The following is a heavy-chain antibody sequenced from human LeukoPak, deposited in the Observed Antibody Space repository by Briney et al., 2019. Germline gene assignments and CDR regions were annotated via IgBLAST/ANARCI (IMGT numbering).Heavy chain of an antibody. Sequence: GGSLRLSCAASGFTFSSYAMHWVRQAPGKGLEWVAVISYDGSNKYYADSVKGRFPISRDNSKNTLYLQMNSLRAEDTAVYYCAKDIVVVVAANFLFDYWGQGTLVTVSS. CDR2: ISYDGSNK. CDR3: AKDIVVVVAANFLFDY. J-gene: IGHJ4*02. V-gene: IGHV3-30-3*02. D-gene: IGHD2-15*01. CDR1: GFTFSSYA.